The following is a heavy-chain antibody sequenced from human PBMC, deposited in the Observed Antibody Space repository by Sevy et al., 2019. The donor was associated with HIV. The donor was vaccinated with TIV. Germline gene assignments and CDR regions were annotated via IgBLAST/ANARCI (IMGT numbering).Heavy chain of an antibody. V-gene: IGHV4-34*01. CDR1: GGSFSGYY. J-gene: IGHJ6*02. Sequence: SETLSLTCAVYGGSFSGYYWSWIRQPPGKGLEWIGEINHSGSTNYNPSLKSRVTISVDTSKNKFSLKLSSVTAADTAVYYCARARITYGGYRRGAYYCGMDVWGQGTTVTVSS. CDR2: INHSGST. D-gene: IGHD5-12*01. CDR3: ARARITYGGYRRGAYYCGMDV.